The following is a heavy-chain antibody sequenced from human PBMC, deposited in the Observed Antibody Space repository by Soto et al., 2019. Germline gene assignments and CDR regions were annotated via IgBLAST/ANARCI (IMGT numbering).Heavy chain of an antibody. CDR2: IIPIFGTA. Sequence: SVKVSCKASGGTFSSYAISWVRQAPGQGLEWMGGIIPIFGTANYAQKFQGRVTITADESTSTAYMELRSLRSDDTAVNYCAPGAFWSGDSTYFEYLGQETLVTVSS. J-gene: IGHJ4*02. D-gene: IGHD3-3*01. CDR1: GGTFSSYA. V-gene: IGHV1-69*13. CDR3: APGAFWSGDSTYFEY.